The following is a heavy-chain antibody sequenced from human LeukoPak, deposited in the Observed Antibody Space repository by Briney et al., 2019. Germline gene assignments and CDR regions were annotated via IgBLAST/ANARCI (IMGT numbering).Heavy chain of an antibody. CDR1: GFTFSSYW. Sequence: GGSLRLSCGASGFTFSSYWMSWVRQVPGKGLEWVASVKEEVSEKDYVDSVKGRFTISRDNARNSLYLHMSLLRVEDSAVYYCARGPPYGSRSDFFDYWGQGTLVTVSS. D-gene: IGHD3-10*01. CDR3: ARGPPYGSRSDFFDY. J-gene: IGHJ4*02. V-gene: IGHV3-7*01. CDR2: VKEEVSEK.